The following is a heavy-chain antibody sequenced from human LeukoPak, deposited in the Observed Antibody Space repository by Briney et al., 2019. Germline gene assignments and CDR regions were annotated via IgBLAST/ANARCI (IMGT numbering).Heavy chain of an antibody. CDR1: GGSISSYY. CDR3: ARGTTVTTPYNYYYYMDV. CDR2: IYYSGST. V-gene: IGHV4-59*01. Sequence: SETLSLTCTVSGGSISSYYWSWIRQPPGKGLEWIGYIYYSGSTNYNPSLKSRVTISVDTSKNQFSLKLSSVTAADTAVYYCARGTTVTTPYNYYYYMDVWGKGTTVTVSS. D-gene: IGHD4-17*01. J-gene: IGHJ6*03.